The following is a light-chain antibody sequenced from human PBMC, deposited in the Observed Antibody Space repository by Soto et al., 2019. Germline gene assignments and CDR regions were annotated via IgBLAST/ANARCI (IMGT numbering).Light chain of an antibody. Sequence: QSALTQPASVSGSPGQSITISCTGTSSDVGATKYVSWYQQHPGKAPKIMIYEVTNRPSGVSNRFSGSKSGNTASLTISGLQAEDEADYYCSSYTSTITVLFGGGTKLTVL. CDR3: SSYTSTITVL. CDR2: EVT. V-gene: IGLV2-14*01. J-gene: IGLJ2*01. CDR1: SSDVGATKY.